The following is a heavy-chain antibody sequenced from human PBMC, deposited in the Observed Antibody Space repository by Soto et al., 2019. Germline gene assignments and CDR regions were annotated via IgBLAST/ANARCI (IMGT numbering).Heavy chain of an antibody. D-gene: IGHD4-17*01. Sequence: EVQLVESGGGLVQPGGSLRLSCAASGFTFSSYWMSWVRQAPGKGLEWVAKIKQDGSEKYDVDSVQGRFTIPRDNAKNSRYLQINSLSAEDTAVYCCASGDYEFADWYFDRWGRGTLGTVSS. CDR1: GFTFSSYW. V-gene: IGHV3-7*01. J-gene: IGHJ2*01. CDR2: IKQDGSEK. CDR3: ASGDYEFADWYFDR.